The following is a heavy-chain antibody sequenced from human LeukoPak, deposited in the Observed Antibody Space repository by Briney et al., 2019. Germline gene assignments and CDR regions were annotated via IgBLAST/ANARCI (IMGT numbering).Heavy chain of an antibody. D-gene: IGHD7-27*01. J-gene: IGHJ3*01. CDR1: GLTFTNVW. V-gene: IGHV3-15*01. CDR2: IKSEGAGGTT. Sequence: GGSLRLSCAASGLTFTNVWMNWVRQAPGKGPEWLGRIKSEGAGGTTDYAAPVKGRLTISRDDSKDTEYLQLNSLKTEDTAMYYCTAGSWGSFNFWGQGTGVTVSS. CDR3: TAGSWGSFNF.